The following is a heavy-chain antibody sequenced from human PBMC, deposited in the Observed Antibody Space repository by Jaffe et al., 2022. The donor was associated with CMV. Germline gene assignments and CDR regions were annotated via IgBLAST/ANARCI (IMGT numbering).Heavy chain of an antibody. V-gene: IGHV1-2*04. Sequence: QVQLVQSGAEVKKPGASVKVSCKASGYTFTGYYMHWVRQAPGQGLEWMGWINPNSGGTNYAQKFQGWVTMTRDTSISTAYMELSRLRSDDTAVYYCARDGMESGFGEFLYQGMDVWGKGTTVTVSS. CDR2: INPNSGGT. D-gene: IGHD3-10*01. J-gene: IGHJ6*04. CDR3: ARDGMESGFGEFLYQGMDV. CDR1: GYTFTGYY.